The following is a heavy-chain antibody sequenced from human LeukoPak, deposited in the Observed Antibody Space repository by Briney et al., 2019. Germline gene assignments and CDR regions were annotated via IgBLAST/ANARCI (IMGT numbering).Heavy chain of an antibody. J-gene: IGHJ3*02. CDR2: IYPGDSDT. CDR1: GYIFTSYW. D-gene: IGHD2-2*01. CDR3: ARRGPDIVVLHDAFDI. V-gene: IGHV5-51*01. Sequence: GESLKISCKGSGYIFTSYWIGWVRQMPGKGLEWMGIIYPGDSDTRYSPSFQGQVTISADKSISTAYLQWSSLKASDTAMYYCARRGPDIVVLHDAFDIWGQGTMVTVSS.